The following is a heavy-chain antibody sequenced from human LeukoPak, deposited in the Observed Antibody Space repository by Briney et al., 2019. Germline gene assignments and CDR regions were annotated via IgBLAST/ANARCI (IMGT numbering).Heavy chain of an antibody. V-gene: IGHV3-48*03. D-gene: IGHD6-19*01. CDR3: ARAGEQWLGPFFDY. J-gene: IGHJ4*02. CDR1: GFTFSSYD. Sequence: GGSLRLSCAASGFTFSSYDMNWVRQAPGKGLEWVSYISSSGSTIYYADSVKGRFTISRDNAKNSLYLQMNSLRAEDTAVYYCARAGEQWLGPFFDYWGQGTLVTVSS. CDR2: ISSSGSTI.